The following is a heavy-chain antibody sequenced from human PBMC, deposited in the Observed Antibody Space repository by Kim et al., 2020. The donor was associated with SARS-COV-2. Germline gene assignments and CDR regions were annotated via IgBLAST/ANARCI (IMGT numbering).Heavy chain of an antibody. D-gene: IGHD2-21*02. J-gene: IGHJ4*02. Sequence: SETLSLTCAVYGGSLSNYFWSWIRQSPGKGLEWIGDVSRSASNIYNPSLKGRVTILVTASNEFSLKLYSLTAADSALYFCAGGAQTASTGGLSWWAPGTLVTVSS. CDR1: GGSLSNYF. CDR3: AGGAQTASTGGLSW. CDR2: VSRSASN. V-gene: IGHV4-34*01.